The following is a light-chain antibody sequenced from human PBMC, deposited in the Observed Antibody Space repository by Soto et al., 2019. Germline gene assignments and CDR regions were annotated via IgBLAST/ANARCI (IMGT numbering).Light chain of an antibody. Sequence: IVMTQSPATLSVSPGERATLSCRASQSVSSNLAWYQQKPGQAPRLLIYGASPRATGIPARFSGSGSGTEFTLTISSLQSEDFAIYFCQQYNNWPPDRTFGQGTKVEIK. J-gene: IGKJ1*01. CDR1: QSVSSN. V-gene: IGKV3-15*01. CDR3: QQYNNWPPDRT. CDR2: GAS.